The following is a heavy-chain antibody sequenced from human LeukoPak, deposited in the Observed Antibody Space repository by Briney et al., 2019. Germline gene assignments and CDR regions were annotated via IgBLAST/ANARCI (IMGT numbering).Heavy chain of an antibody. V-gene: IGHV1-69*13. CDR3: ARGDTIFAPIDY. CDR2: IIPIFGTA. Sequence: ASVKVSCKASGYTFTSYAISWVRQAPGQGLEWMGGIIPIFGTANYAQKFQGRVTITADESTSTAYMELSSLRSEDTAVYYCARGDTIFAPIDYWGQGTLVTVSS. J-gene: IGHJ4*02. D-gene: IGHD3-3*01. CDR1: GYTFTSYA.